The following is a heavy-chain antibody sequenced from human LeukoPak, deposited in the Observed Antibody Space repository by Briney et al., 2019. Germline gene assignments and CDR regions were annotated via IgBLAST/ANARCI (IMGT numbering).Heavy chain of an antibody. Sequence: ASVKLSCKASGYTFTSYWIQWVRQAPGQGLEWMGLINPDGGSTAYAHRFQGRVIMTRDTSTSTAYMDLSSLRSEDTAVYHCARAPRNSSTMLDFWGQGTLVTISS. D-gene: IGHD6-13*01. CDR3: ARAPRNSSTMLDF. J-gene: IGHJ4*02. V-gene: IGHV1-46*01. CDR1: GYTFTSYW. CDR2: INPDGGST.